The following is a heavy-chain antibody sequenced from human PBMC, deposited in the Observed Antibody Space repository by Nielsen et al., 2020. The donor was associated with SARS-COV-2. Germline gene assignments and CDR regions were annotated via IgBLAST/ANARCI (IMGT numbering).Heavy chain of an antibody. D-gene: IGHD3-10*01. Sequence: ASVKVSCKASGYTFTSYAMHWVRQAPGQGLEWMGWISAYNGNTNYAQKLQGRVTMTTDTSTSTAYMELRSLRSDDTAVYYCARDGSYGSGSYLLYYYYGMDVWGQGTTVTVSS. CDR1: GYTFTSYA. CDR3: ARDGSYGSGSYLLYYYYGMDV. CDR2: ISAYNGNT. V-gene: IGHV1-18*01. J-gene: IGHJ6*02.